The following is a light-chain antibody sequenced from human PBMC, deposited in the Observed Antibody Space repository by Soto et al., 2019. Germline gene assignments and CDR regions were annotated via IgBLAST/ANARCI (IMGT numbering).Light chain of an antibody. J-gene: IGKJ1*01. CDR3: HKLSIERM. CDR2: GAS. V-gene: IGKV3-15*01. Sequence: ERDMRLAPTTLSVSPGEIPTLSCMSSESVSTNLAWYQQKAGQAPRLLIYGASTRATGIPARFSGSGSGTEFTLTSNRLQSEADAVSYCHKLSIERMSGQGTKG. CDR1: ESVSTN.